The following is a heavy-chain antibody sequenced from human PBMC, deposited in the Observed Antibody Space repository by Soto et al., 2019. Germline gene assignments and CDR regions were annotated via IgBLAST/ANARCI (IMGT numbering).Heavy chain of an antibody. V-gene: IGHV3-30*03. CDR1: GFTFSSYG. J-gene: IGHJ6*02. CDR3: AMDSTRGMEV. D-gene: IGHD3-22*01. CDR2: ISYDGNNK. Sequence: QVQLVESGGGVVQPGRSLRLSCAASGFTFSSYGMHWVRQAPGKGLEWVAVISYDGNNKYYADSVKGRFTISRGNSKNTLYLQMNSLRPEDTAVYYWAMDSTRGMEVWAKGPRSPSP.